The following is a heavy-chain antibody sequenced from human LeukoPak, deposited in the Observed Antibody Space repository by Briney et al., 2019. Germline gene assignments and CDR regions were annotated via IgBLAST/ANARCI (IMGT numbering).Heavy chain of an antibody. CDR2: INHSGST. D-gene: IGHD3-9*01. CDR1: GGSFSGYY. J-gene: IGHJ3*01. Sequence: SETLSLTCTVYGGSFSGYYWSWIRQPPGKGLEWIGEINHSGSTNYNPSLESRVTISVDTSKNQFSLKLSSVTAADTAVYYCARRGSIFEDSEWRTAFDLWGQGTMVIVSS. CDR3: ARRGSIFEDSEWRTAFDL. V-gene: IGHV4-34*01.